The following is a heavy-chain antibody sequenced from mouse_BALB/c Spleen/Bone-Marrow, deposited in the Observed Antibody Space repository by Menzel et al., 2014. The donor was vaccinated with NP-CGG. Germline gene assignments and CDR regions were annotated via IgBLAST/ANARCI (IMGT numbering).Heavy chain of an antibody. D-gene: IGHD2-4*01. CDR2: INPSSGYT. CDR3: ARFFYDYDGPWFAY. Sequence: KMSCKASGYTFTSYTMHWVKQRPGQGLEWIGYINPSSGYTNYNQKFKDKATLTADKSSSTAYMQLSSLTSEDSAVYYCARFFYDYDGPWFAYWGQGTLVTVSA. V-gene: IGHV1S26*01. CDR1: GYTFTSYT. J-gene: IGHJ3*01.